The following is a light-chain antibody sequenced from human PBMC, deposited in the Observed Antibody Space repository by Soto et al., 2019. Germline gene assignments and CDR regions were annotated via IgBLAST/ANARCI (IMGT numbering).Light chain of an antibody. Sequence: EIVLTQSPGTLSLSPGERATLSCRASQSFSGTYLAWYQQKPGQAPRLLIYAASTRATGIPDRFSGSGSGTDFTLTTSRLEPEDFAVYYCQQYGSSHRITFGQGTRLEIK. CDR3: QQYGSSHRIT. CDR2: AAS. CDR1: QSFSGTY. J-gene: IGKJ5*01. V-gene: IGKV3-20*01.